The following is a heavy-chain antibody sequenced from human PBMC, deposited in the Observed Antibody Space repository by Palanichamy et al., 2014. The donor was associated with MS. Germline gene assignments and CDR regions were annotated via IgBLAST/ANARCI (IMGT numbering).Heavy chain of an antibody. CDR3: AKEKGVRGSGSSGD. CDR2: ISPYNGNT. Sequence: QVQLVQSGAEVKKPGASVKVSCKASGYTFTSYGISWVRQAPGQGLEWMGWISPYNGNTNYAQKLQGRVTMTTETSTTTAYMELRSLRSDDTAVYYCAKEKGVRGSGSSGDWGQGTLVTVSS. V-gene: IGHV1-18*01. CDR1: GYTFTSYG. J-gene: IGHJ4*02. D-gene: IGHD3-10*01.